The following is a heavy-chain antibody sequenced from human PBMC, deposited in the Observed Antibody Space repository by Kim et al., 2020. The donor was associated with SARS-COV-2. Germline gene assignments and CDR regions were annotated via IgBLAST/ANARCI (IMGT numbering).Heavy chain of an antibody. CDR3: ARGGYSSGWGFEP. D-gene: IGHD6-19*01. CDR2: IKDESEK. V-gene: IGHV3-7*01. Sequence: GGSLRLSCAASGFTFINSWMSWVRQAPGKGLEWVASIKDESEKYYVDSVRGRFTVSRDNAKNSLYLQMNTLRAEDTAVYYCARGGYSSGWGFEPWGQGTLVTVSS. J-gene: IGHJ5*02. CDR1: GFTFINSW.